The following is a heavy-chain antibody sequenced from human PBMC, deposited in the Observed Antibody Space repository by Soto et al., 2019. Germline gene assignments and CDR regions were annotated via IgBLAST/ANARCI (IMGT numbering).Heavy chain of an antibody. V-gene: IGHV5-51*01. CDR3: AASIFYYGMDV. Sequence: QMPGKGLEWMVIIYPGDSDTKYNPSFQGQVTISADKSITTTYLQWSSLKASDTAIYYCAASIFYYGMDVWVQGTTVTVSS. CDR2: IYPGDSDT. J-gene: IGHJ6*02.